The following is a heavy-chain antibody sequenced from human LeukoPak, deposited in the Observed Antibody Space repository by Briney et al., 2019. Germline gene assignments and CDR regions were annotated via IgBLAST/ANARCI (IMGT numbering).Heavy chain of an antibody. D-gene: IGHD4-23*01. CDR2: INHSGYT. Sequence: SETLSLTCGVYGXSFSGYYYSWIRQPPGKGLEWIGEINHSGYTNYNPSLKSRVTISVDTSKNQFSLKLTSVTAADTAVYYCARPNDYGGNSPDWFFDLWGRGTLVTVSS. J-gene: IGHJ2*01. V-gene: IGHV4-34*01. CDR1: GXSFSGYY. CDR3: ARPNDYGGNSPDWFFDL.